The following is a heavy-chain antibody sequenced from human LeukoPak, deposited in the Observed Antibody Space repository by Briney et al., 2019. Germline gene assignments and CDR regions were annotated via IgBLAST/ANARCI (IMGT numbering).Heavy chain of an antibody. CDR3: ARDSLGAARNFDC. D-gene: IGHD6-6*01. CDR2: ISSSGSTI. Sequence: GALRLSCAASGFTFSDYYMSWIRQAPGKGLEWVSYISSSGSTIYYADSVKGRFTISRDNAKNSLYLQMNSLRAEDTAVYYCARDSLGAARNFDCWGQGTLVTVSS. CDR1: GFTFSDYY. V-gene: IGHV3-11*04. J-gene: IGHJ4*02.